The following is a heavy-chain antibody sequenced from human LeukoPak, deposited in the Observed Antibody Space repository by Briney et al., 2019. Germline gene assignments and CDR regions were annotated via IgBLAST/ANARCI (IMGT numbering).Heavy chain of an antibody. CDR1: GYTLTKLS. Sequence: VASVKVSCKVSGYTLTKLSMHWVRQAPGKGLEWMGGFDPEDGETIYAQKFQGRVTMTEDTSTDTAYMELSSLRSEDTAVYYCAADLGYCSGGSCRDYWGQGTLVTVSS. D-gene: IGHD2-15*01. CDR3: AADLGYCSGGSCRDY. V-gene: IGHV1-24*01. CDR2: FDPEDGET. J-gene: IGHJ4*02.